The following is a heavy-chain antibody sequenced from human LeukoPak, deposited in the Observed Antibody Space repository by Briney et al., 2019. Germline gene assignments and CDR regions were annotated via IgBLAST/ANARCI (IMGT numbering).Heavy chain of an antibody. CDR2: ISYDGSNK. CDR3: AKDLGWLQLLDGLFDY. CDR1: GFTFSSSP. J-gene: IGHJ4*02. Sequence: GGSLRLSCAASGFTFSSSPMGWVRQAPGKGLEWVAVISYDGSNKYYADSVKGRFTISRDNSKNTLYLQMNSLRAEDTAVYYCAKDLGWLQLLDGLFDYWGQGTLVTVSS. D-gene: IGHD5-24*01. V-gene: IGHV3-30*18.